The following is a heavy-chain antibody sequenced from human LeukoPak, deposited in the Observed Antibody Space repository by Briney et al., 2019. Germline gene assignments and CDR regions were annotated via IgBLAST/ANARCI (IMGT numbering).Heavy chain of an antibody. CDR1: GYTFTDYY. J-gene: IGHJ4*02. CDR3: ARGRNIEMTSMSGGSDF. CDR2: LNPNSGDT. Sequence: ASVKVSCKASGYTFTDYYMHWVRQAPGQGLEWMGWLNPNSGDTNYAQKFQGRVSMTRDTSISTAYMDLSDLRSDDTDVYYCARGRNIEMTSMSGGSDFWGQGTLVTVSS. V-gene: IGHV1-2*02. D-gene: IGHD5-24*01.